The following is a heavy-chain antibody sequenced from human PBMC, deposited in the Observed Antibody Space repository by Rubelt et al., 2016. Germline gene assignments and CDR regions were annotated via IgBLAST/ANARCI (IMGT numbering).Heavy chain of an antibody. V-gene: IGHV4-34*01. CDR2: INHSGST. CDR3: AREYNSSRFNWFDP. J-gene: IGHJ5*02. CDR1: GGSFSDYY. D-gene: IGHD6-13*01. Sequence: QVQLQQWGAGLLKPSETLSLTCAVYGGSFSDYYWSWIRQPPGKGLEWIGEINHSGSTNYNPSLMSRVTISEDTSRNQFSLRLRSVTAADTAVYYCAREYNSSRFNWFDPWGQGTLVTVSS.